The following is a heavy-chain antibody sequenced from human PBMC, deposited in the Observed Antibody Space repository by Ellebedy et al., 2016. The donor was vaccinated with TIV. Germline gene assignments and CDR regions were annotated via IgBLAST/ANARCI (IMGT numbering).Heavy chain of an antibody. J-gene: IGHJ5*02. CDR3: ARFGDPRLNYFDP. V-gene: IGHV4-39*07. Sequence: MPSETLSPTCDLSGVSISSSSYHSGWIRQSPGKGLEWFGCVHHTGNTVYSPSLKSRVTVSMDTSKNQFFLTLHSVTAADTAVYFCARFGDPRLNYFDPWGQGIPVTVSS. CDR2: VHHTGNT. CDR1: GVSISSSSYH. D-gene: IGHD2-21*02.